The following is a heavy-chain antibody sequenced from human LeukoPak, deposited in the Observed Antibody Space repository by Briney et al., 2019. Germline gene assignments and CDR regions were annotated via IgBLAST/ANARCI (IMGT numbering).Heavy chain of an antibody. Sequence: SQTLSLTCNVSGGSISNDGYYWSWIRQHPGKGLEWLGYIYYNGSTYYNPSLKSRVTLSVDTSKSQFSLRLSSVTAADTAVYYCARDLTDDQFFDPWGQGTLVTVSS. D-gene: IGHD7-27*01. V-gene: IGHV4-31*03. J-gene: IGHJ5*02. CDR2: IYYNGST. CDR1: GGSISNDGYY. CDR3: ARDLTDDQFFDP.